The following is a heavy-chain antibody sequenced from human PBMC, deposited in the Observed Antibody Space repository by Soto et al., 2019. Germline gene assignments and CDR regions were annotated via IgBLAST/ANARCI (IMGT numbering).Heavy chain of an antibody. CDR1: GYTFTSYD. CDR3: ASPARNYDFWSGYSIDI. CDR2: MNPNSGNT. Sequence: GASVKVSCKASGYTFTSYDINWVRQATGQGLEWMGWMNPNSGNTGYAQKFQGRVTMTRNTSISTAYMELSSLRSEDTAVYYCASPARNYDFWSGYSIDIWGQGTMVTVS. D-gene: IGHD3-3*01. V-gene: IGHV1-8*01. J-gene: IGHJ3*02.